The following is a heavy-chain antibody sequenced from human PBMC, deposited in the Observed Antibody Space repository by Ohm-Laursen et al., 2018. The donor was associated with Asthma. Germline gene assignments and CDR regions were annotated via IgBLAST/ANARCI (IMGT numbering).Heavy chain of an antibody. Sequence: SLRLSCAAFGYTLSRYSIHWVRQIPGKGLEWVASISTASSFIYYADSVRGRFTTSRDNARNSVYLQMNSLRAEDTALYYCARIGPEWELPGREYSLHHWGEGTLVTVSS. CDR1: GYTLSRYS. CDR2: ISTASSFI. D-gene: IGHD1-26*01. CDR3: ARIGPEWELPGREYSLHH. V-gene: IGHV3-21*01. J-gene: IGHJ1*01.